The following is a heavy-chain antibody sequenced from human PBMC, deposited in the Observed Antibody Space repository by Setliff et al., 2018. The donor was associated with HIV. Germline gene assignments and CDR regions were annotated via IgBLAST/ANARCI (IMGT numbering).Heavy chain of an antibody. CDR3: ARFQAWQLGRRGDYYYYMDV. V-gene: IGHV4-59*01. J-gene: IGHJ6*03. CDR2: IHYSGSS. Sequence: KTSETLSLTCTVSGGSISGYYWSWVRQPPEKRLELIGFIHYSGSSDYNPSLKSRITISVDMSRNQFSLVLSSVTAADTAVYYCARFQAWQLGRRGDYYYYMDVWGKGTTVTVSS. CDR1: GGSISGYY. D-gene: IGHD1-1*01.